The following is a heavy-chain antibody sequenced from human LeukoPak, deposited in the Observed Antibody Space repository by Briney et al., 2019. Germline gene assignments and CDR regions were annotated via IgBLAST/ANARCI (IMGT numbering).Heavy chain of an antibody. CDR1: GFTFSSYA. D-gene: IGHD3-3*01. V-gene: IGHV3-30*04. CDR3: ARASYDFWSGSLSYYMDV. CDR2: ISYDGSNK. J-gene: IGHJ6*03. Sequence: QAGGSLRLSCAASGFTFSSYAMHWVRQAPGKGLEWVAVISYDGSNKYYADSVKGRFTISRDNSKNTLYLQMNSLRAEDTAVYYCARASYDFWSGSLSYYMDVWGKGTTVTVSS.